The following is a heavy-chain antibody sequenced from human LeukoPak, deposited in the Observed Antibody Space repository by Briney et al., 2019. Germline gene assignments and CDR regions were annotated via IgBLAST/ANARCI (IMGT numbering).Heavy chain of an antibody. CDR3: AKDYGSGSYWLDY. J-gene: IGHJ4*02. D-gene: IGHD3-10*01. CDR1: GFTFSSYG. CDR2: ISYDGSNK. Sequence: GRSLRLSCAASGFTFSSYGMHWVRQAPGKGLEWVAVISYDGSNKYYADSVKGRFTISRDNSKNTLCLQMNSLRAEDTAVYYCAKDYGSGSYWLDYWGQGTLVTVSS. V-gene: IGHV3-30*18.